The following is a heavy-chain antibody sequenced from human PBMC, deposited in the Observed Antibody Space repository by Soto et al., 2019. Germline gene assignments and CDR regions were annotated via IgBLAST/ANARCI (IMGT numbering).Heavy chain of an antibody. Sequence: QITLKESGPTLVKPTQTLTLTCTFSGFSLSTSGVGVGWIRQPPGKALEWLALIYWDDDKRYSPSLKSRLTIPKDTPKSQVVRTMTNRDPVDTATYYCAHSPGRSSWRVHYYYGMDVWGQGTTVTVSS. CDR2: IYWDDDK. CDR1: GFSLSTSGVG. D-gene: IGHD6-13*01. J-gene: IGHJ6*02. V-gene: IGHV2-5*02. CDR3: AHSPGRSSWRVHYYYGMDV.